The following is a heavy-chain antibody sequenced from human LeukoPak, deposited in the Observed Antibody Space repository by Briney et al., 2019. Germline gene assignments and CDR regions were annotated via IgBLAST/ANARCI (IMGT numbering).Heavy chain of an antibody. CDR1: GGSISSYY. J-gene: IGHJ6*02. CDR2: IYTSGST. Sequence: SETLSLTCTVSGGSISSYYWSWIRQPAGKGLEWIGRIYTSGSTNYNPSLKSRVTMSVDTSKNQFSLKLSSVTAADTAVYYCARGWAAAAGTGYYGMDVWGQGTTVTVSS. V-gene: IGHV4-4*07. CDR3: ARGWAAAAGTGYYGMDV. D-gene: IGHD6-13*01.